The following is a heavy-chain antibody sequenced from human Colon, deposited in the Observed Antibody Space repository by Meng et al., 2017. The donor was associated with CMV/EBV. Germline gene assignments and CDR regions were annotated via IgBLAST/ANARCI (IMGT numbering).Heavy chain of an antibody. J-gene: IGHJ4*02. Sequence: GQLVESGGGLIQPGGSLRLSCAASGFSVSTMNMNWVRQAPGKRLEWVSIIYREGTTRYAESVKGRFTISRDNSKNTIYLQMNSLRAEDTAVYYCARDVGYSSSWPYFDYWGQGTLVTVSS. CDR2: IYREGTT. D-gene: IGHD6-13*01. CDR1: GFSVSTMN. V-gene: IGHV3-53*01. CDR3: ARDVGYSSSWPYFDY.